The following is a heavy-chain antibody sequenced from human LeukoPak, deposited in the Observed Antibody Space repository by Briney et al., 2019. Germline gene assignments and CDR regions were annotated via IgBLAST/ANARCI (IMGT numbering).Heavy chain of an antibody. V-gene: IGHV4-39*07. D-gene: IGHD3-10*01. Sequence: SETLSLTCTVSGGSISSSSSYWGWIRQPPGKGLEWIGTIYYSGSTYYNPSLKSRVTISEDTSKNQFSLKLSSVTAADTAVYYCARGLFYYDSGIGALLLRRGATPMLWSCFDPWGQGTLVTVSS. CDR3: ARGLFYYDSGIGALLLRRGATPMLWSCFDP. J-gene: IGHJ5*02. CDR1: GGSISSSSSY. CDR2: IYYSGST.